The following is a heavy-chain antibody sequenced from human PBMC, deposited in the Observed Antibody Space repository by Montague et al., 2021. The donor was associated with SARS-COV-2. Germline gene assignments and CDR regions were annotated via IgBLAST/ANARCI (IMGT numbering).Heavy chain of an antibody. Sequence: LVKPTQTLTLTCTFSGFSLNTSGMCVSWIRQPPGKGLEWIGSIYYSGSTYYNPSLKSRVTISVDTSKNQFSLKLSSVTAADTAVYYCARLGYYYDSSGMADYWGQGTLVTVSS. CDR2: IYYSGST. D-gene: IGHD3-22*01. J-gene: IGHJ4*02. CDR1: GFSLNTSGMC. CDR3: ARLGYYYDSSGMADY. V-gene: IGHV4-39*01.